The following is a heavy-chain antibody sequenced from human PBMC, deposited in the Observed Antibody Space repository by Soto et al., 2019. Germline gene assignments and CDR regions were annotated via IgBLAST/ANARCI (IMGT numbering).Heavy chain of an antibody. CDR1: GFTFSSYW. CDR2: INSDGSST. J-gene: IGHJ6*02. V-gene: IGHV3-74*01. D-gene: IGHD1-26*01. Sequence: LRLSCAASGFTFSSYWMHWVRQAPGKGLVWVSRINSDGSSTSYADSVKGRFTISRDNAKNTLYLQMNSLRAEDTAVYYCARARIESGSYFSPYHYGMAVWGQGTTVLVSS. CDR3: ARARIESGSYFSPYHYGMAV.